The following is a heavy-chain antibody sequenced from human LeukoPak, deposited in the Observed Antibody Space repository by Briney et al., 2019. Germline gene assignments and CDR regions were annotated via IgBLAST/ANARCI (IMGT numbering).Heavy chain of an antibody. CDR3: AHISSSWPDY. CDR1: GFTFSSYA. V-gene: IGHV3-23*01. Sequence: GGSLRLSCAASGFTFSSYAMSWVRQAPGKGLEWVSAIGGSGGSTYYADSVKGRFTISRDNSKNTLYLQMNCLRAEDTAVYYCAHISSSWPDYWGQGTLVTVSS. J-gene: IGHJ4*02. D-gene: IGHD6-13*01. CDR2: IGGSGGST.